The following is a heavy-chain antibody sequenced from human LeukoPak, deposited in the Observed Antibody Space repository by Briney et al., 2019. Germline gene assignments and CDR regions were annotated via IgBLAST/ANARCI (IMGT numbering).Heavy chain of an antibody. CDR2: INPNSGGT. Sequence: ASVKGSCKASGYTFTGYYMHWVRQAPGQGLEWMGWINPNSGGTNYAQKFQGRVTMTRDTSISTAYMELSRLRSDDTAVYYCARVPDSSVAIDAFDIWGQGTMVTVSS. CDR1: GYTFTGYY. D-gene: IGHD3-22*01. CDR3: ARVPDSSVAIDAFDI. J-gene: IGHJ3*02. V-gene: IGHV1-2*02.